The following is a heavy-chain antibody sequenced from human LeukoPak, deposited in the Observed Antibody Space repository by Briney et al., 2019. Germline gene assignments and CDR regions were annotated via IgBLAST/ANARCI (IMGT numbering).Heavy chain of an antibody. Sequence: SETLSLTCTVSGGSINISYWTWIRQPPGKGLEWIGYIYDSGSTNYNPSLKSRVTISVDTSKNQFSLKLTSVTAADTAVYYCATGETGSTLGGYWGQGTLVTVSS. CDR1: GGSINISY. V-gene: IGHV4-59*01. CDR2: IYDSGST. J-gene: IGHJ4*02. CDR3: ATGETGSTLGGY. D-gene: IGHD1-1*01.